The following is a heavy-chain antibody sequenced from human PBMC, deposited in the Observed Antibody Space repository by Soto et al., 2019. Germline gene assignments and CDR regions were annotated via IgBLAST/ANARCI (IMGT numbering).Heavy chain of an antibody. Sequence: QMQLVESGGGVVQPGGSLRLSCRASGFTFSQTGMHWVRQNPDKGLEWVAIIWYDGCNKIYADSVQGRFTISRDNSKDTVYLEMNSLRVDDTSVYYCAKDWGTTGDGLLKGFFDVWGRGTRVTVSS. CDR2: IWYDGCNK. V-gene: IGHV3-33*06. J-gene: IGHJ2*01. D-gene: IGHD7-27*01. CDR3: AKDWGTTGDGLLKGFFDV. CDR1: GFTFSQTG.